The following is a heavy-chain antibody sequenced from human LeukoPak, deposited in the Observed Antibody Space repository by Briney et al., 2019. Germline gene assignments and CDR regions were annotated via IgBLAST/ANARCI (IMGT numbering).Heavy chain of an antibody. J-gene: IGHJ4*02. CDR2: ISGSGGST. CDR1: GFTFSSYA. V-gene: IGHV3-23*01. Sequence: GGSLRLSCAASGFTFSSYAMSWVRQAPGKGLEWVSAISGSGGSTYYADSVKGRFTISRDNSKNTLYLQMNSLRAEDTAVYYCASRIMVRGVIVPLDYWGQGTLVTVSS. D-gene: IGHD3-10*01. CDR3: ASRIMVRGVIVPLDY.